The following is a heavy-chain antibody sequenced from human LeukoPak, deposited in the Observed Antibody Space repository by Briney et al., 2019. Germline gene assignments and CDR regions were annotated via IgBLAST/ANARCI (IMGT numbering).Heavy chain of an antibody. D-gene: IGHD4-17*01. CDR3: AKVWRGDYADAFDI. CDR2: IWYDGSNK. V-gene: IGHV3-33*06. CDR1: GFTFSTYA. J-gene: IGHJ3*02. Sequence: GRSLRLSCAASGFTFSTYAMHWVRQAPGKGLEWVAAIWYDGSNKYYPDSVKGRFTISRDTSKNTLYLQMNSLRAEDTAVYYCAKVWRGDYADAFDIWGQGTMVTVSS.